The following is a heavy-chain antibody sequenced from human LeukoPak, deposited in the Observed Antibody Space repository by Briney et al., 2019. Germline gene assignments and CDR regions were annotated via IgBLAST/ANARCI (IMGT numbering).Heavy chain of an antibody. CDR2: IYPGDSDT. CDR1: GYGFTSYW. CDR3: ARQDGSASYYFDY. Sequence: GESLKISCKGSGYGFTSYWIAWVRQMPGKGLEWMGIIYPGDSDTRYSPSFQGQVTISADKSISTAYLQWSSLKASDTAMYYRARQDGSASYYFDYWGQGALVTVSS. V-gene: IGHV5-51*01. D-gene: IGHD3-10*01. J-gene: IGHJ4*02.